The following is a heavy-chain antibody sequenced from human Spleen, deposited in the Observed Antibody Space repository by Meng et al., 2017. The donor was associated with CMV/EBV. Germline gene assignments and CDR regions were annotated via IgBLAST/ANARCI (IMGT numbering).Heavy chain of an antibody. D-gene: IGHD3-22*01. CDR3: AKDPDSSGYYYPHY. J-gene: IGHJ4*02. CDR1: GFTFDDYA. CDR2: LSWDGGST. V-gene: IGHV3-43D*03. Sequence: GGSLRLSCAASGFTFDDYAMHWVRQAPGKGLEWVSLLSWDGGSTYYADSVKGRFTISRDNSKNSLYLQMNSLRAEDTALYYCAKDPDSSGYYYPHYWGQGTLVTVSS.